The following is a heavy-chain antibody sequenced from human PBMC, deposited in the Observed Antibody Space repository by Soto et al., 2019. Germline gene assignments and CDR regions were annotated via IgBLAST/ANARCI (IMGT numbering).Heavy chain of an antibody. D-gene: IGHD2-21*02. CDR1: GFTFSSYG. Sequence: QVQLVESGGGVVQPGRSLRLSCAASGFTFSSYGMHWVRQAPGKGLEWVAVISYDGSNKYYADSVKGRFTISRDNSKNTLYPQMNSLRAEDTAMYYCAKDRGDIVVVTAIPRYSYGMDVWGQGTTVTVSS. V-gene: IGHV3-30*18. J-gene: IGHJ6*02. CDR3: AKDRGDIVVVTAIPRYSYGMDV. CDR2: ISYDGSNK.